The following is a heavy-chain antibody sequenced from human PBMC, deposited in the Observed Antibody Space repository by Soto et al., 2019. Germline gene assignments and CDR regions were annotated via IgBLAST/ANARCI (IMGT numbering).Heavy chain of an antibody. Sequence: QVQLVQSGAEVKKPGSSVKVSCKASGGTFSSYAISWVRQAPGQGLEWMGGIIPIFGTANYAQRFQGRVTITADESTSTAYMELSSLRSEDTAVYYCARGGMITRVRGGSAFDYWGQGTLVTVSS. CDR3: ARGGMITRVRGGSAFDY. CDR1: GGTFSSYA. CDR2: IIPIFGTA. D-gene: IGHD3-10*01. J-gene: IGHJ4*02. V-gene: IGHV1-69*01.